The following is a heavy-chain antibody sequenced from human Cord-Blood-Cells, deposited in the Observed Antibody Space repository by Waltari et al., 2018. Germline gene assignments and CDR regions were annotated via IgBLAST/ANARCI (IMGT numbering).Heavy chain of an antibody. CDR1: GYSFTSYW. D-gene: IGHD4-4*01. V-gene: IGHV5-51*01. J-gene: IGHJ6*03. CDR2: IYPGDSDT. Sequence: EVPLVQSGAEVKKPGESLKSSCKGSGYSFTSYWIGWARPMPGKGLEWRGIIYPGDSDTRYSPSFQGQVTISADKSISTAYLQWSSLKASDTAMYYCARLPPSNYYYYYMDVWGKGTTVTVSS. CDR3: ARLPPSNYYYYYMDV.